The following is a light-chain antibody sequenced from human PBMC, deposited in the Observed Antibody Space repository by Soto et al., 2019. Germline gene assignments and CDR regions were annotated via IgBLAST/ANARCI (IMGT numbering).Light chain of an antibody. J-gene: IGKJ1*01. Sequence: EIVLTQSPGTLSLSPGERATLSCRASQSISSNYLAWYQQKPGQTPQLLIYGSSSRATGIPDRFSGSGSGTDFTLTISGLEPEDFAVYYCQQYGSSFWTFGQGTKVEIK. V-gene: IGKV3-20*01. CDR3: QQYGSSFWT. CDR2: GSS. CDR1: QSISSNY.